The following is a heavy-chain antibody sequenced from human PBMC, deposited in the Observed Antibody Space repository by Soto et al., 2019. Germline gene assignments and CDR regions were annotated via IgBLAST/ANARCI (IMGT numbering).Heavy chain of an antibody. V-gene: IGHV4-30-4*01. CDR2: IYYSGSN. CDR3: ARGDYYCWSGYWANWFDP. Sequence: QVHLQESGPGLVKPSQTLSLTCTVSGGSISSGDYYWRWIRQPPGKGLEWIGYIYYSGSNYYNPYLKSRVTISVDTSKNQFSLKLSSVTAADTAVYYCARGDYYCWSGYWANWFDPWGQGTLVTVSS. J-gene: IGHJ5*02. D-gene: IGHD3-3*01. CDR1: GGSISSGDYY.